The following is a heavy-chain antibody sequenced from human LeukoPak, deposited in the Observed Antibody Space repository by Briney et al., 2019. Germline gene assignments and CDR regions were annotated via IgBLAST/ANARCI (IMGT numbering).Heavy chain of an antibody. CDR1: GYTFTSYG. J-gene: IGHJ4*02. D-gene: IGHD2-15*01. CDR2: ISPYNGNT. Sequence: ASVKVSCKASGYTFTSYGISWVRQAPGQGLEWMGGISPYNGNTHYAQKLQGRVTMTTDTSTSTAYMELRSLRSDDTAVFYCALRYCSGGSCHFPIGFPNSYFDYWGQGTLVTVSS. V-gene: IGHV1-18*01. CDR3: ALRYCSGGSCHFPIGFPNSYFDY.